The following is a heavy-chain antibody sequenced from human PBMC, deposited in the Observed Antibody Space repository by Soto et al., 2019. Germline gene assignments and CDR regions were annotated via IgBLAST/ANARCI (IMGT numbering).Heavy chain of an antibody. CDR2: IYWNDDK. Sequence: QITLKESGPPLAKPTQTLTLTCTFSGFSLSTSGEAVGWVRQPPRKALEWLALIYWNDDKLYSPSLKSRLTITKDTSKNQVVLTMTNMDPVDTGTYYCAHRRDYGRFDYWGQGTLVTVSS. CDR3: AHRRDYGRFDY. CDR1: GFSLSTSGEA. V-gene: IGHV2-5*01. J-gene: IGHJ4*02. D-gene: IGHD4-17*01.